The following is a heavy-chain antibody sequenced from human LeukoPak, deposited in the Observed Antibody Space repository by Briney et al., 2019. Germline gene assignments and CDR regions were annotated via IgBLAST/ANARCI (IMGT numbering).Heavy chain of an antibody. V-gene: IGHV3-23*01. CDR2: IRESGGGT. CDR3: ARAVYDFTDV. Sequence: GGSLRLSCVVSGITVSNYDMSWVRQAPGKGLEWVSGIRESGGGTNYADSVKGRFTISRDNSKNTVYLQMNSLRGEDTAVYYCARAVYDFTDVWGKGTTVTVSS. D-gene: IGHD3-3*01. J-gene: IGHJ6*04. CDR1: GITVSNYD.